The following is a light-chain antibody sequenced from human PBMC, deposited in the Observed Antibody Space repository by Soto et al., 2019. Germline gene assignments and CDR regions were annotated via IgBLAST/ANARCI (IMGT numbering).Light chain of an antibody. V-gene: IGLV1-40*01. CDR3: QSYDSSLSGSV. J-gene: IGLJ3*02. CDR2: GNT. CDR1: SSNTGAGYD. Sequence: QSVLTQPPSVSGAPGQRVTISCTGSSSNTGAGYDVHWYQQLPGTAPKLLIYGNTKRPSGVPDRFSGSKSGTSASLAITGLQAEDEADDYCQSYDSSLSGSVFGGGTKLTVL.